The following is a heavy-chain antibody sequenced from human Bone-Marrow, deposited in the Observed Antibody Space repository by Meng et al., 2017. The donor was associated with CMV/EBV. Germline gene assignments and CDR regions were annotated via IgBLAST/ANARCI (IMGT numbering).Heavy chain of an antibody. V-gene: IGHV3-48*04. D-gene: IGHD6-19*01. J-gene: IGHJ4*02. CDR2: ISSSSSSI. CDR3: ARDEYSSGWGDYFDY. CDR1: GFTLSSYS. Sequence: GGSLRLSCAASGFTLSSYSMNWVRQAPGKGLEWVSYISSSSSSIYYADSVKGRFTISRDNAKNSLYLQMNSLRAEDTAVYYCARDEYSSGWGDYFDYWGQGKLVTVSS.